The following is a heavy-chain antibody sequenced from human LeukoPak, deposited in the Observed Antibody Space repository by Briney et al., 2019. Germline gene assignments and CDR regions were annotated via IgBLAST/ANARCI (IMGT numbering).Heavy chain of an antibody. D-gene: IGHD3-3*01. CDR3: ARELSFSGTSGAFDY. V-gene: IGHV4-30-2*01. CDR2: IYHSGST. CDR1: GGSISSGGYS. J-gene: IGHJ4*02. Sequence: SETLSLTCAVSGGSISSGGYSWSWIRQPPGKGLEWIGYIYHSGSTYYNPSLKSRVTISVDRSKNQFSLKLSSVTAADTAVYYCARELSFSGTSGAFDYWGQGTLVTVSS.